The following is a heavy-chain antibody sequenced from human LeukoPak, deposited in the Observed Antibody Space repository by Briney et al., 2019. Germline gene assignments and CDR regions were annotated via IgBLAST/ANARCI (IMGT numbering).Heavy chain of an antibody. CDR3: AKYNSGWYRWFDP. V-gene: IGHV7-4-1*02. D-gene: IGHD6-19*01. Sequence: ASVKVSCKASGYTFTTYAMNWVRQAPGQGLEWMGWINTNTGNPTYAQGFTGRFVFSLDTSVSTAYLQISSLKAEDTAVYYCAKYNSGWYRWFDPWGQGTLVIVST. CDR2: INTNTGNP. CDR1: GYTFTTYA. J-gene: IGHJ5*02.